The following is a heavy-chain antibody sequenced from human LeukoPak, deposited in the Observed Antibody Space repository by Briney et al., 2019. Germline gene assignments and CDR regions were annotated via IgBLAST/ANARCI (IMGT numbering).Heavy chain of an antibody. Sequence: GGSLRLSCAASGFTFSSYAMSWVRQAPGKGLEWVSAISGSGGSTYYADSVKGRFTISRDNSKNTLYLQMNSPRAEDTAVYYCARDRYYYGSGSYLGYWGQGTLVTVSS. J-gene: IGHJ4*02. CDR1: GFTFSSYA. D-gene: IGHD3-10*01. CDR2: ISGSGGST. CDR3: ARDRYYYGSGSYLGY. V-gene: IGHV3-23*01.